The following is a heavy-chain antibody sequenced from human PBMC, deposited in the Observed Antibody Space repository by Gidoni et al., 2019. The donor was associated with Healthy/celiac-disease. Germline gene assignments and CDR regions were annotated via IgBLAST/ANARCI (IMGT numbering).Heavy chain of an antibody. Sequence: EVQLVASGGGLVQPGRSLRLSCPASGFPFGNSAMSWVRQDPGKGRGWVGCMRSKAYGGTKEYAASVKCRFTISRDDSKSIAYLQMNSLKTEDTAVYYCTLAARGPFDYWGQGTLVTVSS. D-gene: IGHD6-25*01. CDR2: MRSKAYGGTK. V-gene: IGHV3-49*04. CDR1: GFPFGNSA. J-gene: IGHJ4*02. CDR3: TLAARGPFDY.